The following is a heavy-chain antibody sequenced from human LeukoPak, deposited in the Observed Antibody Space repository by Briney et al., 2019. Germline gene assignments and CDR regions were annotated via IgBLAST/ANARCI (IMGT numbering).Heavy chain of an antibody. Sequence: AGGSLRLSCAASGFTFSSYAMHWVRQAPGKGLEWVAVISYDGSNKYYADSVKGRFTISRDNSKNTLYLQMNSLRVEDTAVYYCARRAGAYSHPYDYWGQGTLVTVSS. D-gene: IGHD4/OR15-4a*01. CDR1: GFTFSSYA. CDR2: ISYDGSNK. J-gene: IGHJ4*02. V-gene: IGHV3-30*07. CDR3: ARRAGAYSHPYDY.